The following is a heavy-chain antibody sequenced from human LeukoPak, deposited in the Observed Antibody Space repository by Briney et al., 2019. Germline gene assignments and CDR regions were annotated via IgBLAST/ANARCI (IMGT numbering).Heavy chain of an antibody. V-gene: IGHV1-18*01. CDR1: GYTFTSYG. Sequence: AASVKVSCKASGYTFTSYGISWVRQAPGQGLEWMGWISAYNGNTNYAQKLQGRVTMTTDTSTSTAYMELRSLRSDDTAVYYCARDLSSGSYRSVRDLARFDPWGQGTLVTVSS. CDR2: ISAYNGNT. D-gene: IGHD1-26*01. J-gene: IGHJ5*02. CDR3: ARDLSSGSYRSVRDLARFDP.